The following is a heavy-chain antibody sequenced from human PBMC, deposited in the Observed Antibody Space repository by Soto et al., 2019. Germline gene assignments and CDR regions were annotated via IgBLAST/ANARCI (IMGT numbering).Heavy chain of an antibody. CDR3: ATPATGAYNWNYWGTTDYYYYGMDV. D-gene: IGHD1-7*01. J-gene: IGHJ6*02. CDR2: ISAYNGNT. V-gene: IGHV1-18*01. CDR1: GYTFTSYG. Sequence: ASVKVSCKASGYTFTSYGISWVRQAPGQGLEWMGWISAYNGNTNYAQKLQGRVTMTTDTSTSTAYMELRSLGSDDTAVYYCATPATGAYNWNYWGTTDYYYYGMDVWGQGTTVTVSS.